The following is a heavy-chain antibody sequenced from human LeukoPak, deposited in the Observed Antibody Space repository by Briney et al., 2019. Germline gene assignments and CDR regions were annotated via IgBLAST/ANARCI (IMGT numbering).Heavy chain of an antibody. V-gene: IGHV3-48*03. CDR2: ISSSGSTI. CDR1: GFTFSNYE. J-gene: IGHJ5*02. Sequence: GGPLRLSCAASGFTFSNYEMNWARQAPGKGLEWVSYISSSGSTIYYAATVKGRSTVSRDNAKTSLYLQMNSLRAEDTAVYYCARDHRGYGWFDLWGQGTLVTVSS. CDR3: ARDHRGYGWFDL. D-gene: IGHD2-15*01.